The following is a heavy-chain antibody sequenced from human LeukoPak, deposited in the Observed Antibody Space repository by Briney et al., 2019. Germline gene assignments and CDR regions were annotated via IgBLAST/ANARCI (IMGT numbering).Heavy chain of an antibody. CDR1: GYTFTGYY. CDR2: INPNSVGT. J-gene: IGHJ6*03. CDR3: ARYYYGSGSPYYYYMDV. Sequence: GASVKVSCRASGYTFTGYYMHWVRQAPGQGLEWMERINPNSVGTNYAQKFQGRVTMTRDTSISTAYMELSRLRSDDTAVYYCARYYYGSGSPYYYYMDVWGKGTTVTVSS. V-gene: IGHV1-2*06. D-gene: IGHD3-10*01.